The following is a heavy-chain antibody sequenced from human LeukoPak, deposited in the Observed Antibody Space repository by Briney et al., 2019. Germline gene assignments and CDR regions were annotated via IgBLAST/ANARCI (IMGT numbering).Heavy chain of an antibody. J-gene: IGHJ3*01. CDR3: ARDLWVGATAFDF. CDR1: GFTFSSYA. Sequence: PGGSLRLSCAASGFTFSSYAMHWVRQAPGKGLEYVSAISSNGGSTYYANSVKGRFTISRDNSENTLYLQMGSLRTEDMAVYYCARDLWVGATAFDFWGQGTMVTVPS. V-gene: IGHV3-64*01. CDR2: ISSNGGST. D-gene: IGHD1-26*01.